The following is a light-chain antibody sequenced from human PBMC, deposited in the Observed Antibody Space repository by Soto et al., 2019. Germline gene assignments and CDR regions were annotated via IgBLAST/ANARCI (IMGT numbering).Light chain of an antibody. Sequence: QSALTQPASVSGSPGQSITISCSGTSSDVGGYNYVSWYQQHPGKAPKLMIFDVSDRPSGVSYRFSGSKSGNTASLTISGLQAEDEADYYCSSYTSSTTLVVFGGGTKLTGL. V-gene: IGLV2-14*03. CDR3: SSYTSSTTLVV. CDR2: DVS. CDR1: SSDVGGYNY. J-gene: IGLJ2*01.